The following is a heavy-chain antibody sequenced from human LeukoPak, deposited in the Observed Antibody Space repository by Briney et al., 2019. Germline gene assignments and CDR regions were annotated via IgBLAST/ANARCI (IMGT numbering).Heavy chain of an antibody. V-gene: IGHV5-51*01. CDR2: IYPGDSDT. Sequence: GESLNISCKGSGYSFTSYWIGWVRQMPGKGLEWMGIIYPGDSDTRYSPSFQGQVTISADKSISTAYLQWSSLKASDTAMYYCARHGASGSYYYYYGMDVWGQGTTVTVSS. CDR3: ARHGASGSYYYYYGMDV. D-gene: IGHD1-26*01. CDR1: GYSFTSYW. J-gene: IGHJ6*02.